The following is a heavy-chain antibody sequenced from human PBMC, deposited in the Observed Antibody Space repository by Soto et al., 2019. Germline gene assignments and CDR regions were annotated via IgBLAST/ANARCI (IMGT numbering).Heavy chain of an antibody. D-gene: IGHD1-26*01. CDR1: GFTFGDYA. Sequence: GGSLRLSCTASGFTFGDYAMSWVRQAPGKGLEWVGFIRSKAYGGTTEYAASVKGRFTISRDDSKSIAYLQMNSLKTEDTAVYYCTRDRVGATIYYYYYYGMDVWGQGTTVTV. J-gene: IGHJ6*02. CDR3: TRDRVGATIYYYYYYGMDV. CDR2: IRSKAYGGTT. V-gene: IGHV3-49*04.